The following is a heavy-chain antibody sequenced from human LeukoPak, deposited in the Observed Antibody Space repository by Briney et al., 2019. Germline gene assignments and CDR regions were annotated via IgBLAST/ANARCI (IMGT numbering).Heavy chain of an antibody. CDR3: ARDLYRSSWYWDAFDI. V-gene: IGHV3-21*01. Sequence: PGGPLRLSCAASGFTFSSYSMNWVRQAPGKGLEWVSSISSSSSYIYYADSVKGRFTISRDNAKNSLYLQMNSLRAEDTAVYYCARDLYRSSWYWDAFDIWGQGTMVTVSS. CDR1: GFTFSSYS. D-gene: IGHD6-13*01. J-gene: IGHJ3*02. CDR2: ISSSSSYI.